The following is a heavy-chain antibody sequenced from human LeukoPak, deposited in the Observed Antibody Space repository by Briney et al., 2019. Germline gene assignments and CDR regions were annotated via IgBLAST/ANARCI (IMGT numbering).Heavy chain of an antibody. D-gene: IGHD3-16*01. CDR1: GFTFSDHY. CDR3: ARGGGYRYYFDY. V-gene: IGHV3-72*01. Sequence: GGSLRLSCVVSGFTFSDHYMDWVRQAPGKGLEWVGRTRNKANSYTTEYAASVKGRFTISRDDSKNSLYLQMNSLKTEDTAVYYCARGGGYRYYFDYWGQGTLVTVSS. CDR2: TRNKANSYTT. J-gene: IGHJ4*02.